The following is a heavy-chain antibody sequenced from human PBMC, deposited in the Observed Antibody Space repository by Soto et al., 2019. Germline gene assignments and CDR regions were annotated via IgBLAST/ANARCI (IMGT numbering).Heavy chain of an antibody. CDR3: ARDSGWPILNFDN. D-gene: IGHD3-10*01. CDR1: DFDFSSYG. Sequence: GGSLRLSCAASDFDFSSYGIHWVRQAPGKGLEWVAASSYDGRETFYADSAKGRFTVSKEMSKNTAFLQMNALRHEDTAVYFCARDSGWPILNFDNWGQGTPVTVS. V-gene: IGHV3-30*03. CDR2: SSYDGRET. J-gene: IGHJ4*02.